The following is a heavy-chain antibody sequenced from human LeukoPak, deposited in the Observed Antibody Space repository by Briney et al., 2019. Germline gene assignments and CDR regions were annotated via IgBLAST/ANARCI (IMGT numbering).Heavy chain of an antibody. V-gene: IGHV3-23*01. D-gene: IGHD1-26*01. Sequence: SGGSLRLSRAASGFTFSSYGMSWVRQAPGKGLEWVSAISGSGGSTYYADSVKGRFTISRDNSKNTLYLQMNSLRAEDTAVYYCAKVCSGSYYAFDIWGQGTMVTVSS. CDR1: GFTFSSYG. CDR2: ISGSGGST. CDR3: AKVCSGSYYAFDI. J-gene: IGHJ3*02.